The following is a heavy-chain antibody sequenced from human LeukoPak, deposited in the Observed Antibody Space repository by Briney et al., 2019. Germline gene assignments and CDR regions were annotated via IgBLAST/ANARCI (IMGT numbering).Heavy chain of an antibody. CDR1: GVTGGSYG. V-gene: IGHV3-30*02. J-gene: IGHJ4*02. CDR3: AKESIVAAGNVNYFDY. Sequence: PGGALRLAWATSGVTGGSYGTHWVRQAPGKGLEWVAFIRYGGSNKYYADSVKGRFTISRDNSKNTLYLQMNSLRAEDTAVYYCAKESIVAAGNVNYFDYWGQGTLVTVSS. CDR2: IRYGGSNK. D-gene: IGHD6-13*01.